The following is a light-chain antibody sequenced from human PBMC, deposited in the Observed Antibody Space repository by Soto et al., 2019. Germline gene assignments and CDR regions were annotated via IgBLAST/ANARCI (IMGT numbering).Light chain of an antibody. V-gene: IGKV1-5*03. Sequence: DIQMTQSPSTLSGSVVDIVKIIFRASQTISSWLAWYQQKPGKAPKLLIYKASTLKSGVPSRFSGSGSGTEFTLTISSLQPDDFATYYCQHYNSYSEACGQGTKGDI. J-gene: IGKJ1*01. CDR1: QTISSW. CDR3: QHYNSYSEA. CDR2: KAS.